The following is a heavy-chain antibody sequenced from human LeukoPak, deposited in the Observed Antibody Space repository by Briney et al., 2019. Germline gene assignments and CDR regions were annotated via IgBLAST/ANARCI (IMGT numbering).Heavy chain of an antibody. Sequence: SVKVSCKASRGTFSSYAISWVRQAPGHGLEWMGGIIPIFGTANYAQKFQGRVTITTDESTSTAYMELSSLRSEDTAVYYCARGVAARPVPYYFDYWGQGTLVTVSS. CDR3: ARGVAARPVPYYFDY. CDR1: RGTFSSYA. CDR2: IIPIFGTA. D-gene: IGHD6-6*01. V-gene: IGHV1-69*05. J-gene: IGHJ4*02.